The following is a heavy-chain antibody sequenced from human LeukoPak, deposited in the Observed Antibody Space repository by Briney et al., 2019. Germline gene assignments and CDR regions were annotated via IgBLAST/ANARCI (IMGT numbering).Heavy chain of an antibody. D-gene: IGHD3-9*01. CDR2: IYYSGST. V-gene: IGHV4-59*08. CDR3: ARQAILTGYIDY. CDR1: GGSISSYY. J-gene: IGHJ4*02. Sequence: PETLSLTCTVSGGSISSYYWSWIRQPPGKGLEWIGYIYYSGSTNYDPSLKSRVTISVDTSKNQFSLKLSSVTAADTAVYYCARQAILTGYIDYWGQGTLVTVSS.